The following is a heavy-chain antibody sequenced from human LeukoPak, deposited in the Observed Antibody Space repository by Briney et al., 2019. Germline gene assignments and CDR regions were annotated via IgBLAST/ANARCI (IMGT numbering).Heavy chain of an antibody. V-gene: IGHV3-66*01. CDR3: AKKHSTGLDP. J-gene: IGHJ5*02. CDR2: IYTTGST. Sequence: QTGGSLRLSCAASGFTVSSNYMTWVRQAPGKGLEWVSVIYTTGSTYYRDSVKGRFTISRDNSKNTLYLQMNSLRAEDTAVYYCAKKHSTGLDPWGQGTLVTVSS. CDR1: GFTVSSNY. D-gene: IGHD2/OR15-2a*01.